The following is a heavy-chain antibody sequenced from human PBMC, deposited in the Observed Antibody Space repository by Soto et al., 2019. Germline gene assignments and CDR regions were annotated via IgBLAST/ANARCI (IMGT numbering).Heavy chain of an antibody. CDR1: GFTFSSYG. V-gene: IGHV3-30*18. CDR2: ISYDGSNK. J-gene: IGHJ4*02. Sequence: GGSLRLSCAASGFTFSSYGMHWVRQAPGKGLEWVAVISYDGSNKYYADSVKGRFTISRDNSKNTLYLQMNSLRAEDTAVYYCAKDRRRYYFDYWGQGTLVTVSS. CDR3: AKDRRRYYFDY.